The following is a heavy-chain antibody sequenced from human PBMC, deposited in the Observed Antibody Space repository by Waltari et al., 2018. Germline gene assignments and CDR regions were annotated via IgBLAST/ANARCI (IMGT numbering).Heavy chain of an antibody. CDR1: GFTFSTYS. CDR3: ARGKSRESNYRWGWFDP. Sequence: EVQLVESGGGLAQPGGSLTLSCVASGFTFSTYSMNWVRQTPGKGLGGMGYVSYDARTIDYADFVRGRFTISRDNAKNSLYLQMNSLGAEDTAVYYCARGKSRESNYRWGWFDPWGQGTLVTVSS. D-gene: IGHD1-26*01. V-gene: IGHV3-48*01. J-gene: IGHJ5*02. CDR2: VSYDARTI.